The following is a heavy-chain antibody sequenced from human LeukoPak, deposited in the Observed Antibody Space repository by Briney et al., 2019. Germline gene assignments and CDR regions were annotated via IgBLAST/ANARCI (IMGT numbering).Heavy chain of an antibody. J-gene: IGHJ4*02. V-gene: IGHV3-64*01. D-gene: IGHD6-6*01. CDR2: ISGSGGSM. Sequence: GGSLRLSCAASGFTFNNYPMHWVRQAPGKGLESVSAISGSGGSMYYANSVRGRFTISRDNSNNTLYLQMGSLRAEDTAVCYCAREAPPGSFDYWGQGTLATVSS. CDR3: AREAPPGSFDY. CDR1: GFTFNNYP.